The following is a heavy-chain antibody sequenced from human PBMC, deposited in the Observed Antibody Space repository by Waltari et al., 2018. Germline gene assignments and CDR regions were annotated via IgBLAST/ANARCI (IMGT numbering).Heavy chain of an antibody. V-gene: IGHV1-3*01. J-gene: IGHJ4*02. CDR1: GYTFTSYA. D-gene: IGHD6-19*01. Sequence: QVQLVQSGAEVKKPGASVKVSCKASGYTFTSYAMHWVRQAPGQRLEWMGWINAGNGNTKYSQKFQGRVTITRDTSASTAYMELGSLRSEDTAVYYCAREPLKEQWLLYYFDYWGQGTLVTVSS. CDR2: INAGNGNT. CDR3: AREPLKEQWLLYYFDY.